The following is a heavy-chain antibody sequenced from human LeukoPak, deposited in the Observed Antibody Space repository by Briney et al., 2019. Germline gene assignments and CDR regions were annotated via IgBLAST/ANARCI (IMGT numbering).Heavy chain of an antibody. D-gene: IGHD3-22*01. V-gene: IGHV4-39*01. CDR3: ARHSHYYDMDY. Sequence: SESLSLTCTVSGGSISSSSYYWGWIRQPPGKGLEWIGSIYYSGSTYYNPSLKSRVTISVDTSKNQFSLKLSSVTAADTAVYYCARHSHYYDMDYWGQGPVVTFSS. CDR2: IYYSGST. J-gene: IGHJ4*02. CDR1: GGSISSSSYY.